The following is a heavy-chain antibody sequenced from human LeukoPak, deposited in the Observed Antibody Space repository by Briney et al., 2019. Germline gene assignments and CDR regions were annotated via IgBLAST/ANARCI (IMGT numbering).Heavy chain of an antibody. Sequence: GASVKVSCKASVCTFSSYAISWVGQAPGQGLEWMGVIIPIFCTANYAQKFQGRATITADESTSTAYMEISSLRSEDTAVYYCARTSRGLQRITMIVGSRGAFDIWGQGTMVTVSS. J-gene: IGHJ3*02. CDR1: VCTFSSYA. V-gene: IGHV1-69*13. CDR2: IIPIFCTA. D-gene: IGHD3-22*01. CDR3: ARTSRGLQRITMIVGSRGAFDI.